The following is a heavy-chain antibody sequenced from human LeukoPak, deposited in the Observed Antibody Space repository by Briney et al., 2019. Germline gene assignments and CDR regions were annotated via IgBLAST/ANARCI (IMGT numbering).Heavy chain of an antibody. V-gene: IGHV4-30-2*01. J-gene: IGHJ3*02. CDR3: ARGPIAVAGFDAFDI. CDR1: GGSISSGGYS. D-gene: IGHD6-19*01. Sequence: SQTLSLTCAVSGGSISSGGYSWSWIRQPPGKGLEWIGYIYHSGSTYYNPSLKSRVTISVDRSKNQLSLKLSSVTAADTAVYYCARGPIAVAGFDAFDIWGQGTMVTVSS. CDR2: IYHSGST.